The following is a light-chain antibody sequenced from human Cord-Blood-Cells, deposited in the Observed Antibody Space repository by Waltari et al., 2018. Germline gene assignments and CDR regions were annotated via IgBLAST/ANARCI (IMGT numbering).Light chain of an antibody. J-gene: IGLJ2*01. CDR2: DVS. CDR1: SSDVGGYNY. CDR3: CSYAGSYTL. V-gene: IGLV2-11*01. Sequence: QSALTQPRSVSGSPGQSVTISCTGPSSDVGGYNYVSWYQQHPGKAPKLMIYDVSKRPSGVPDRFSGSKSGNTASLTISGLQAEDEAEYYCCSYAGSYTLFGGGTKLTVL.